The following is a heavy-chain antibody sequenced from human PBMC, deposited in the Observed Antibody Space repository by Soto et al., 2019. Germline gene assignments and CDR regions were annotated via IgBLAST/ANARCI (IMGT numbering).Heavy chain of an antibody. CDR3: ARSRGFGESPGDWFDP. Sequence: GGSLRLSCAASGFTFSSYSMNWVRQAPGKGLEWVSSISSSSSYIYYADSVKGRFTISRDNAKNSLYLQMNSLRAEDTAVYYCARSRGFGESPGDWFDPWGQGTLVTVSS. CDR1: GFTFSSYS. D-gene: IGHD3-10*01. V-gene: IGHV3-21*01. CDR2: ISSSSSYI. J-gene: IGHJ5*02.